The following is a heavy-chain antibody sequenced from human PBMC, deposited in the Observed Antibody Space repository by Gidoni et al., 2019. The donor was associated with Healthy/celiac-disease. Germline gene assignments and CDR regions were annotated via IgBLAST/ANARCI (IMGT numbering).Heavy chain of an antibody. D-gene: IGHD3-10*01. Sequence: EVQLVESGGGLVQPGGSLILSCAASDFTFSSYDMHWVGQATGKGLEWVSAIGAAGDTYYTGSVKGRFTISRENAKNSLYLQMNSLRAGDTAVYYCARGRGGSGTKDAFDIWSQGTIVTVSS. J-gene: IGHJ3*02. CDR2: IGAAGDT. CDR3: ARGRGGSGTKDAFDI. CDR1: DFTFSSYD. V-gene: IGHV3-13*04.